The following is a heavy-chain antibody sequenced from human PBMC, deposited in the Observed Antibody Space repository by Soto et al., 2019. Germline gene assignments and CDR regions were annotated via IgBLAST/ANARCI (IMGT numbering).Heavy chain of an antibody. D-gene: IGHD1-1*01. Sequence: QVQLAQSGAEVKKPGASVTVSCKASGYTFSSYGISWVRQAPGQGLERVGWISVHNGYTKYATELQGRVTMTTDTSTSTAYMELRSLRSDDSAVYYCARLEHNFGPHDDWGQGTLVTVTS. CDR3: ARLEHNFGPHDD. V-gene: IGHV1-18*01. CDR2: ISVHNGYT. CDR1: GYTFSSYG. J-gene: IGHJ4*02.